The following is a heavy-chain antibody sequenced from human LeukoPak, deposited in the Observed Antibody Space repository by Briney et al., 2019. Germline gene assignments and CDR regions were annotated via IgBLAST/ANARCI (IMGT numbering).Heavy chain of an antibody. CDR3: ARGKATVTIPGDDY. J-gene: IGHJ4*02. Sequence: GASVKVSCKASGYTFTNYYMHWVRQAPGQGLEGMGIINPSGGTTTYAQKFQGRLTMTRDTSTSTVYMELRSLRSDDTAVYYCARGKATVTIPGDDYWGQGTLVTVSS. V-gene: IGHV1-46*01. CDR1: GYTFTNYY. D-gene: IGHD4-11*01. CDR2: INPSGGTT.